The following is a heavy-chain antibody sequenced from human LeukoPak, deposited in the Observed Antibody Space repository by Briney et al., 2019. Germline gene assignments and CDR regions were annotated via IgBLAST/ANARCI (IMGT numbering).Heavy chain of an antibody. D-gene: IGHD2-15*01. CDR2: IKSKTDGGTT. J-gene: IGHJ6*02. V-gene: IGHV3-15*01. Sequence: GGSLRLSCAASGFTFSNAWMSWVRQAPGKGLEWVGRIKSKTDGGTTDYAAPVNGRFSISSDHSQNTPYLQRNSLKTEDTAVYYCTTHMGGYYYYGMDVWGQGTTVTVSS. CDR1: GFTFSNAW. CDR3: TTHMGGYYYYGMDV.